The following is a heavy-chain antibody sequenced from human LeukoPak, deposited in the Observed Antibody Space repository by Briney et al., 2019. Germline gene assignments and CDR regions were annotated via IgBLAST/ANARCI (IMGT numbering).Heavy chain of an antibody. J-gene: IGHJ6*02. CDR3: ARSLAAAALYYYYGMDV. Sequence: QSGGSLRLSCAASGFTVSSNYMSWVRQAPGRGLEWVSVIYSGGSTYYADSVKGRFTISRENSKNTLYLQMNSLRAEDTAVYYCARSLAAAALYYYYGMDVWGQGTTVTVSS. CDR1: GFTVSSNY. CDR2: IYSGGST. V-gene: IGHV3-66*01. D-gene: IGHD6-13*01.